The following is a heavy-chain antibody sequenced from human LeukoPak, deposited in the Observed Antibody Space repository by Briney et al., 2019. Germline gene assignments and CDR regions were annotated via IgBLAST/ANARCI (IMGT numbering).Heavy chain of an antibody. Sequence: PSETLSLTCTVSCGSISSSYWSWIRQPPGKGLEWIGYIYYSGITNYNPSLKSRVTISLDTSKNQFSLKLNSVTAADTAVYYCARASGAFDYWGQGALVTVSS. J-gene: IGHJ4*02. CDR2: IYYSGIT. CDR3: ARASGAFDY. CDR1: CGSISSSY. V-gene: IGHV4-59*01.